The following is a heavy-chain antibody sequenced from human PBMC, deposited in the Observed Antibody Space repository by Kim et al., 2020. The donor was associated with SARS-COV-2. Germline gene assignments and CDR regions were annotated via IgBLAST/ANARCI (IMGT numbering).Heavy chain of an antibody. CDR2: IFYRGGP. J-gene: IGHJ4*02. V-gene: IGHV4-39*01. Sequence: SETLSLTCTVSGASISSSAYYWGWIRQPPGKGLEWIGSIFYRGGPDYNPSLKSRVTISMDTSKNQFSLRLTSVTASDTAIYYCARLESGTLTFFDYWGQGTLGTVSS. D-gene: IGHD3-3*01. CDR3: ARLESGTLTFFDY. CDR1: GASISSSAYY.